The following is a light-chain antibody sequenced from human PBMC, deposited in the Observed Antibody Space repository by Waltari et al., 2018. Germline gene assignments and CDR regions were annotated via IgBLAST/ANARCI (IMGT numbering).Light chain of an antibody. Sequence: DIKMTQSPSTLSASVGDRVTITCRASESISSWLAWYQQRPGKAPNLLIYKASRLESGVPSRFSGSGSGTEFTLTISSLQPEDFATYYCQQFNTYPWTFGQGTKVDIK. CDR3: QQFNTYPWT. V-gene: IGKV1-5*03. CDR2: KAS. J-gene: IGKJ1*01. CDR1: ESISSW.